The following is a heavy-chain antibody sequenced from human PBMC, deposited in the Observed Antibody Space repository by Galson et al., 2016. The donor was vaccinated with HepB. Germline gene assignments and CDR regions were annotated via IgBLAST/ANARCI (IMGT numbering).Heavy chain of an antibody. J-gene: IGHJ4*02. CDR2: INPNGDTT. CDR3: ARGGGIEDWLPLDY. D-gene: IGHD6-13*01. CDR1: GFTSDY. V-gene: IGHV1-46*01. Sequence: SVKVSCKASGFTSDYIHWVRQAPGQGLEWMGIINPNGDTTTYAQKFQGRVSMTRDTSTSTVYMELSSLRSEDTAVYYRARGGGIEDWLPLDYWGQGTLVTVSS.